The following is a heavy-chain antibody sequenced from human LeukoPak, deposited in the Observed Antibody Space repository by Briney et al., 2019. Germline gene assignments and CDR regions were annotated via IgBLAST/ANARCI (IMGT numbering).Heavy chain of an antibody. D-gene: IGHD6-13*01. Sequence: SETLSLTCTVSGGSISSSSYYWGWIRQPPGKGLEWIGSIYYSGSTYYNPSLKSRVTISLDTSKNQFSLKLSSVTAADTAVYYCARDTDYSSSSPFDPWGQGTLVTVSS. V-gene: IGHV4-39*07. J-gene: IGHJ5*02. CDR2: IYYSGST. CDR1: GGSISSSSYY. CDR3: ARDTDYSSSSPFDP.